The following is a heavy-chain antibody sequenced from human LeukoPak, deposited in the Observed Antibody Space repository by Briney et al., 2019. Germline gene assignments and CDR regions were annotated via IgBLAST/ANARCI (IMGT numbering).Heavy chain of an antibody. J-gene: IGHJ5*02. CDR1: GFTSSSNA. CDR3: VKRELYIVATT. Sequence: GASLGLSCAASGFTSSSNAMGWVRQAPGKGLEWVSAISPGGSPYYADSVKGRFTISRDNSKNTLYLQMNSLRAEDTAVYYCVKRELYIVATTWGQGTLVTVSS. CDR2: ISPGGSP. V-gene: IGHV3-23*01. D-gene: IGHD5-12*01.